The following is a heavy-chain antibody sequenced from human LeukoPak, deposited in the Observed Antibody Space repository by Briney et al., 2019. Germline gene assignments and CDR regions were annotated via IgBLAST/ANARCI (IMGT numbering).Heavy chain of an antibody. CDR3: ARGDDILTDVADV. Sequence: SVKVSCKAPGGTFSSYAISWVRQAPGQGLEWMGGIIPIFGTANYAQKFQGRVTITTDESTSTAYMELSSLRSEDTAVYYCARGDDILTDVADVWGKGTTVTVSS. J-gene: IGHJ6*04. CDR2: IIPIFGTA. D-gene: IGHD3-9*01. V-gene: IGHV1-69*05. CDR1: GGTFSSYA.